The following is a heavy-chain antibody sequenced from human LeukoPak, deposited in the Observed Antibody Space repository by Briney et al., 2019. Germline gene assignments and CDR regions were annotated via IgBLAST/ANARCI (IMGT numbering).Heavy chain of an antibody. V-gene: IGHV4-31*11. D-gene: IGHD4-17*01. CDR3: ARGADYGDSVDY. J-gene: IGHJ4*02. Sequence: SETLSLTCAVYGGSFSGYYWSWIRQHPGKGLEWIGYIYYSGSTYYNPSLKSRVTISVDTSKNQFSLKLSSVTAADSAVYYCARGADYGDSVDYWGQGTLVTVSS. CDR2: IYYSGST. CDR1: GGSFSGYY.